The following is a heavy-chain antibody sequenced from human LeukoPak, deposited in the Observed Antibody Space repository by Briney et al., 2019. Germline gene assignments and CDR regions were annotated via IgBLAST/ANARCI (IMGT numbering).Heavy chain of an antibody. J-gene: IGHJ4*02. Sequence: ASVNVSCKALGYSFETSSLTWVRQAPGQRPEWMGWISPTNGNTYYAQGLQGRVSMTTDTSTGTAYTELRSLRSDDTAVYYCAREAVAGTRGDDYWGQGTLVTVSS. D-gene: IGHD6-19*01. CDR3: AREAVAGTRGDDY. V-gene: IGHV1-18*01. CDR1: GYSFETSS. CDR2: ISPTNGNT.